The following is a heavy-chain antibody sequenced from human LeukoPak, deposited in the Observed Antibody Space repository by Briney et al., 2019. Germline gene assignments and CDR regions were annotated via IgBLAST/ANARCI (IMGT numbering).Heavy chain of an antibody. D-gene: IGHD6-19*01. CDR1: GDSISSNSYY. V-gene: IGHV4-39*01. CDR3: ARGRYSSGWHDFDY. CDR2: IYYSGST. J-gene: IGHJ4*02. Sequence: SETLSLTCTVSGDSISSNSYYWGWIRQPPGKGLEWIGSIYYSGSTYYNPSLKSRVTMSVDTSKNQFSLKLNSVTAADTAVYYCARGRYSSGWHDFDYWGQGTLVTVSS.